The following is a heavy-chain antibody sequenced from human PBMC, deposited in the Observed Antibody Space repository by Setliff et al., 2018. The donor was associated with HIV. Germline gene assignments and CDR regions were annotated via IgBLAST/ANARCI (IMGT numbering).Heavy chain of an antibody. CDR3: ARGNNDLESFDY. J-gene: IGHJ4*02. CDR1: GDSPNTYY. CDR2: IYASGKT. D-gene: IGHD3-3*01. V-gene: IGHV4-4*07. Sequence: SETLSLTCNVSGDSPNTYYWSWIRQSAGKGLEWIGRIYASGKTTFNPSLKSRITMSVDTSKNQFSLKLTSVTAADTAVYYCARGNNDLESFDYWGQGALVTVSS.